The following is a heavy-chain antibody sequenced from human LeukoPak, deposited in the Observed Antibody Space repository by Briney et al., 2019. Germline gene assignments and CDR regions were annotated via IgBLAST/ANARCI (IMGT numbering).Heavy chain of an antibody. V-gene: IGHV1-2*02. D-gene: IGHD4-17*01. J-gene: IGHJ4*02. CDR3: ARVTPPATTFDY. Sequence: ASVKVSCKASRYTFTGYYMHWVRQAPGQGLEWMGWINPNSGGTNYAQKFQGRVTMTRDTSISTAYMELSRLRSDDTAVYYCARVTPPATTFDYWGQGTLVTVSS. CDR1: RYTFTGYY. CDR2: INPNSGGT.